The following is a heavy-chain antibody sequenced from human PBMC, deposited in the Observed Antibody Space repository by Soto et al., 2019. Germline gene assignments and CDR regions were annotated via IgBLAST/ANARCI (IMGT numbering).Heavy chain of an antibody. D-gene: IGHD6-19*01. J-gene: IGHJ6*02. Sequence: SETLSLTCTVSGGSISSYYWSWIRQPAGKGLEWIGRIYTSGSTNYNPSLKSRVTMSVDTSKNQFSLKLSSVTAADTAVYYCARGSSGWYDYYYYGMDVWGQGTTVTRLL. CDR2: IYTSGST. V-gene: IGHV4-4*07. CDR1: GGSISSYY. CDR3: ARGSSGWYDYYYYGMDV.